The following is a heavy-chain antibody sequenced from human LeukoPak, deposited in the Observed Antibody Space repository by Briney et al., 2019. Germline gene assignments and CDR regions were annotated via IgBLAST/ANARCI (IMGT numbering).Heavy chain of an antibody. CDR2: INHSGST. Sequence: SETPSLTCAVYGGSFSGYYWSWIRQPPGKGLEWIGEINHSGSTNYNPSLKSRVTISLDTSKNQFSLKLSSVTAADTAVYYCARGNTAMGYAFDIWGQGTMVTVSS. D-gene: IGHD5-18*01. CDR3: ARGNTAMGYAFDI. CDR1: GGSFSGYY. J-gene: IGHJ3*02. V-gene: IGHV4-34*01.